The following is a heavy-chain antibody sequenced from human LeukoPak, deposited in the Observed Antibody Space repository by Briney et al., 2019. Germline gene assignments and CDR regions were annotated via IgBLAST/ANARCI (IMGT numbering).Heavy chain of an antibody. CDR2: INQDGSEK. CDR1: GFTFSSYG. D-gene: IGHD5-24*01. Sequence: PGGSLRLSCAASGFTFSSYGMHWVRQAPGKGLEWVANINQDGSEKYYVDSVRGRFAISRDNAKNSLYLQMNSLRPEDTAMYYCAREMATSPLFDYWGQGTLVTVSS. V-gene: IGHV3-7*01. J-gene: IGHJ4*02. CDR3: AREMATSPLFDY.